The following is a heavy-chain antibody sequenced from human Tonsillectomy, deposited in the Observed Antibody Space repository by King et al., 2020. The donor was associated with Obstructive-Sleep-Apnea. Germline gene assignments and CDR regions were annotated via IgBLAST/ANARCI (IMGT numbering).Heavy chain of an antibody. CDR3: AKPSQSYGVVIRLIDY. CDR2: IRYDGSNK. Sequence: VQLVESGGGVVQPGRSLRLSCAASGFTFSSYGMHWVRQAPGKGLEWVAFIRYDGSNKYYADSVKGRFTISRDNYKNTLYLQMNSLRAENTVVSYCAKPSQSYGVVIRLIDYWGQGTLVTVSS. J-gene: IGHJ4*02. D-gene: IGHD3-3*01. V-gene: IGHV3-30*02. CDR1: GFTFSSYG.